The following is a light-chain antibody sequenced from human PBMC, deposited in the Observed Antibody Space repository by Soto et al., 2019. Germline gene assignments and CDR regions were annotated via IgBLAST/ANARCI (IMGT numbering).Light chain of an antibody. J-gene: IGKJ4*01. CDR2: DAS. V-gene: IGKV3-15*01. Sequence: EIVMTQSPATLSVSPGERATLSCRASQSITANLTWYQQKPGQAPRLLIYDASTRATGIPARFSGSGSGTEFTLTISSRQSEEFAVYYCQQYHNWPLTFGGGTKVDIK. CDR3: QQYHNWPLT. CDR1: QSITAN.